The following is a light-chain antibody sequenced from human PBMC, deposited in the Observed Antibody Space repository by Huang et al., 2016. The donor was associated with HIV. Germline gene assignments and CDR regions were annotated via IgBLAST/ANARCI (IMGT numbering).Light chain of an antibody. CDR1: QSVSSS. Sequence: EIVLIQSPATLSLSPGDKATLSCRASQSVSSSLAWYQQKPGQAPRLLIYDAAHRAAGIPARFSGSGSGTDFTLTISSLEPEDFALYYCQQRSNWPPLTFGGGTKVEIK. V-gene: IGKV3-11*01. J-gene: IGKJ4*01. CDR3: QQRSNWPPLT. CDR2: DAA.